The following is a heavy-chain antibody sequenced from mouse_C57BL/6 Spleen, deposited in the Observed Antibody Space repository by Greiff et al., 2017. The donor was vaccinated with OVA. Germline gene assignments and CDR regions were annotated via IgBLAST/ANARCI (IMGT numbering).Heavy chain of an antibody. V-gene: IGHV1-42*01. Sequence: VQLQQSGPELVKPGASVKISCKASGYSFTGYYMNWVKQSPEKSLEWIGEINPSTGGTTYNQKFKAKATLTVDKSSSTAYMQLKSLTSEDSAVYYCARSISFNTTVVATDAMDYWGQGTSVTVSS. CDR1: GYSFTGYY. CDR3: ARSISFNTTVVATDAMDY. CDR2: INPSTGGT. D-gene: IGHD1-1*01. J-gene: IGHJ4*01.